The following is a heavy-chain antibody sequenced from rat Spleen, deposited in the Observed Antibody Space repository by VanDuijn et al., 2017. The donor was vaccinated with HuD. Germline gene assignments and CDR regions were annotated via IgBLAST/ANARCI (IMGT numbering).Heavy chain of an antibody. V-gene: IGHV2-63*01. D-gene: IGHD1-2*01. CDR2: MRYDEDT. J-gene: IGHJ2*01. Sequence: QVQLKESGPGLVQPSQTLSLTCTVSGFSLTGNNIYWVRQPPGKGLEWMGRMRYDEDTSYNSALKSRLTISRDTSKNQVFLRMGSLQSDDTAIYYCTRSLYSSPLFDYWGQGVMVTVSS. CDR3: TRSLYSSPLFDY. CDR1: GFSLTGNN.